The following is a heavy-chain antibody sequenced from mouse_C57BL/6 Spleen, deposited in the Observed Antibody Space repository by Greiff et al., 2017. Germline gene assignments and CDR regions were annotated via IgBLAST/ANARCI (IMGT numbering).Heavy chain of an antibody. J-gene: IGHJ2*01. CDR3: ASVITTVYFDY. V-gene: IGHV1-82*01. CDR1: GYAFSSSW. CDR2: IYPGDGDT. D-gene: IGHD1-1*01. Sequence: QVQLQQSGPELVKPGASVKISCKASGYAFSSSWMNWVKQRPGKGLEWIGRIYPGDGDTNYNGKFKGKATLTADKSSSTAYMQLSSLTSEDTAVYFCASVITTVYFDYWGQGTTLTVSS.